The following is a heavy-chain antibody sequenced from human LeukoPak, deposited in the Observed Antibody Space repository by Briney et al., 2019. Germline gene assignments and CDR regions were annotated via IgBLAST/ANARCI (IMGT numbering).Heavy chain of an antibody. Sequence: GGSLRLSCAASGFTFSRFAMHWVRQAPGKGLEFVSAIISNGGSTYYANSVKGRFTISRDNSKNTLYLQMGSLRAEDMAVYYCARGSSSWHYDAFDIWGQGTVVTVSS. CDR2: IISNGGST. V-gene: IGHV3-64*01. D-gene: IGHD6-13*01. CDR3: ARGSSSWHYDAFDI. J-gene: IGHJ3*02. CDR1: GFTFSRFA.